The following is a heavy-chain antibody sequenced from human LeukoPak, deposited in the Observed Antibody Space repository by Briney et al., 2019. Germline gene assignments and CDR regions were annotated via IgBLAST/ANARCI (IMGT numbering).Heavy chain of an antibody. V-gene: IGHV4-59*08. CDR2: IYYSGST. CDR3: ARRAHIVVVTAIHDAFDI. CDR1: GGSISSYY. D-gene: IGHD2-21*02. Sequence: SETLSLTCTVSGGSISSYYWSWLRQPPGKGLEWIGYIYYSGSTNYNPSLKSRVTISVDTSKNQFSLKLSSVTAADTAVYYCARRAHIVVVTAIHDAFDIWGQGTMVTVSS. J-gene: IGHJ3*02.